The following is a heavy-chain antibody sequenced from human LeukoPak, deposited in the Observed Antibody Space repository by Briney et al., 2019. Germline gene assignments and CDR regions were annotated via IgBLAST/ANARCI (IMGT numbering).Heavy chain of an antibody. D-gene: IGHD2-21*02. CDR2: INPNSGGT. J-gene: IGHJ3*02. Sequence: GASVKVSCKASGYTFTGYYMHWVRQARGQGLEWMGWINPNSGGTNYAQKFQGRVTMTRDTSISTAYMELSRLRSDDTAVYYCARTPRLLPAAFDIWGQGTMVTVSS. CDR3: ARTPRLLPAAFDI. V-gene: IGHV1-2*02. CDR1: GYTFTGYY.